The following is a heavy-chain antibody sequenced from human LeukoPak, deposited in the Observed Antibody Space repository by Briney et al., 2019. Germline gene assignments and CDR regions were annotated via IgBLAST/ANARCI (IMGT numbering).Heavy chain of an antibody. J-gene: IGHJ3*02. D-gene: IGHD3-9*01. Sequence: GGSLRLSCAASGFTFDDYGMSWVRQAPGKGLEWVSGINWNGGSTGYADSVKGRFTISRDNAKNSLYLQMNSLRAEDTAVYYCARELRYFYWPPAKFFDIWGQGTMVTVSS. CDR2: INWNGGST. CDR1: GFTFDDYG. CDR3: ARELRYFYWPPAKFFDI. V-gene: IGHV3-20*04.